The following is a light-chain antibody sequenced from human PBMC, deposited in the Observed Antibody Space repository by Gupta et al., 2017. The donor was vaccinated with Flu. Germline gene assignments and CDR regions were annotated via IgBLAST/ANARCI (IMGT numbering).Light chain of an antibody. CDR3: AAWDDSLNGWV. V-gene: IGLV1-44*01. Sequence: SALPHPRSALGTPGQTDTLACSGSSSNIGSNTVNWYQQLPGTAPKLLIYSNNQRPSGVPDRFSGSKSGTSASLAISGLQSEDEADYYCAAWDDSLNGWVFGGGTKLTVL. J-gene: IGLJ3*02. CDR2: SNN. CDR1: SSNIGSNT.